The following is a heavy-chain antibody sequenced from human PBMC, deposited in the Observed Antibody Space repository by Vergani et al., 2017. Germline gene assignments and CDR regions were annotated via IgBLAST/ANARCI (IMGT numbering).Heavy chain of an antibody. CDR3: AREESKANWFDP. CDR1: GGSISSSSSY. Sequence: QLQLQESGPGLVKPSETLSLTCTVSGGSISSSSSYWGWIRQPPGKGLEWIGSIYYTGSTFYNPSLKSRVTISVDRSKNQFSLKLSSVTAADTAVYYCAREESKANWFDPWGQGTLVTVSS. J-gene: IGHJ5*02. CDR2: IYYTGST. V-gene: IGHV4-39*07. D-gene: IGHD4-11*01.